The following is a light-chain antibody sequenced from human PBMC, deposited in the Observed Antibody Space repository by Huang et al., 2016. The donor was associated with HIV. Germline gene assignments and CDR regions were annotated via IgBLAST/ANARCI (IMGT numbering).Light chain of an antibody. CDR2: ATS. J-gene: IGKJ1*01. V-gene: IGKV1-39*01. CDR1: QSINTY. Sequence: DIQMTQSPSSLSASVGDRVTITCRASQSINTYLNWYQQKPGKAPNLLIYATSSLQSGVPSRFSASGSGTDFTLTISRLQPEDFATYFCQQSYSTPRTFGQGTKVEIK. CDR3: QQSYSTPRT.